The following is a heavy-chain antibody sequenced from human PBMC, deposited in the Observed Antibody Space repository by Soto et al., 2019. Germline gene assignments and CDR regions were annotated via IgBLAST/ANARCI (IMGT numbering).Heavy chain of an antibody. J-gene: IGHJ6*02. V-gene: IGHV4-61*01. Sequence: SETLSLTCTVSGGSVSSGSYYWSWIRQPPGKGLEWIGYIYYSGSTNYNPSLKSRVTISVDTSKNQFSLKLSSVTAADTAVYYCARDLVVRGNPGYYYGMDVWGQGTTVTVSS. CDR3: ARDLVVRGNPGYYYGMDV. CDR2: IYYSGST. D-gene: IGHD3-10*01. CDR1: GGSVSSGSYY.